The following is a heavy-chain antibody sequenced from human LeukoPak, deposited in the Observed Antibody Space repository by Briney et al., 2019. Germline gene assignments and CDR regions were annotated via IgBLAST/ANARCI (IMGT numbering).Heavy chain of an antibody. CDR1: GYTFTSYY. CDR3: ARDMFNGYYLGAFDI. Sequence: GASVKVSCKASGYTFTSYYIYWVRQAPGQGLEWMGIINPSGGSTSYAEKFQGRVTMTRDTSTSTVYMELGSLRSEDTAMYYCARDMFNGYYLGAFDIWGQGTLVTVSS. D-gene: IGHD3-22*01. J-gene: IGHJ3*02. CDR2: INPSGGST. V-gene: IGHV1-46*01.